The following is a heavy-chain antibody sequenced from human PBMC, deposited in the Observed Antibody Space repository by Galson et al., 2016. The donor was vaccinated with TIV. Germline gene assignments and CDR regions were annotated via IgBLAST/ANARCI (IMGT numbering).Heavy chain of an antibody. V-gene: IGHV1-2*04. CDR3: AKIGQEHDAFDI. CDR1: GGTFSSNA. CDR2: IIPNSGGT. D-gene: IGHD1/OR15-1a*01. J-gene: IGHJ3*02. Sequence: SVKVSCKASGGTFSSNAINWVRQAPGQGLEWMGGIIPNSGGTMYAQKFQGWVTMTRDTSITTAYMELSRLKSDDTAVYYCAKIGQEHDAFDIWGQGTMVTVFS.